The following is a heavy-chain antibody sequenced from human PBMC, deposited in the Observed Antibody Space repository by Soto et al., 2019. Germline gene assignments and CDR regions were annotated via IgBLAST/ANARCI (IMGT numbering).Heavy chain of an antibody. CDR2: ISAGGGST. CDR1: GFTFTSFG. Sequence: PGGSLRLSCAASGFTFTSFGMSWVRQAPGKGLEWVASISAGGGSTYYADSVKGRFTISGDNSKNTLYLQMNSLRAEDTAEYYCAKRDGAFNIWGHGTMVTVSS. V-gene: IGHV3-23*01. J-gene: IGHJ3*02. CDR3: AKRDGAFNI.